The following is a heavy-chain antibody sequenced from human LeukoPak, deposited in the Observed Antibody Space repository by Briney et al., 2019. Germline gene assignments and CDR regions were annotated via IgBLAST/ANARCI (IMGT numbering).Heavy chain of an antibody. Sequence: GGSLRLSCAASGFTFSSYAMSWVRQAPGKGLEWVSAISGSGGSTCYADSVKGRFTISRDNSKNTLYLQMNSLRAEDTAVYYCAKSLENCSGGSCYHAWGVFDYWGQGTLVTVSS. V-gene: IGHV3-23*01. D-gene: IGHD2-15*01. CDR1: GFTFSSYA. CDR3: AKSLENCSGGSCYHAWGVFDY. J-gene: IGHJ4*02. CDR2: ISGSGGST.